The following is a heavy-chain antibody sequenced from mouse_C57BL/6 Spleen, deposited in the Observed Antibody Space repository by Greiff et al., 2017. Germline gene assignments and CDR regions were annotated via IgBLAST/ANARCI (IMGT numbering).Heavy chain of an antibody. D-gene: IGHD3-3*01. CDR3: AKNRDLYFDY. V-gene: IGHV2-5*01. Sequence: VQLQQSGPGLVQPSQSLSITCTVSGFSLTSYGVHWVRQSPGKGLEWLGVIWRGGSTDYNAAFMSRLRITKDKSKSQVFFKMNSLQANDTAIYYCAKNRDLYFDYWGQGTTLTVSS. CDR1: GFSLTSYG. CDR2: IWRGGST. J-gene: IGHJ2*01.